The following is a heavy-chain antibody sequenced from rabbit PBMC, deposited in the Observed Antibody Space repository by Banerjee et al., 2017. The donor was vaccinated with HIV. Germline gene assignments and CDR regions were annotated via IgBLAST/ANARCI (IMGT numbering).Heavy chain of an antibody. J-gene: IGHJ4*01. CDR2: IYAGSSGST. D-gene: IGHD6-1*01. CDR3: ARSGGTDGYGGYVYGTGFNL. CDR1: GFSFSSSYG. V-gene: IGHV1S40*01. Sequence: QSLEESGGDLVKPGAYLTLTCTASGFSFSSSYGICWVRQAPGKGLERIACIYAGSSGSTYYASWAKGRFTISKTSSATVTLQMTSLTAADTATYFCARSGGTDGYGGYVYGTGFNLWGPGTLVTVS.